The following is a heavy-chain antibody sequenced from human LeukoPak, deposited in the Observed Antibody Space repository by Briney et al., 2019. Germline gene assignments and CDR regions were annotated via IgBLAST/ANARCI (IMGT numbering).Heavy chain of an antibody. J-gene: IGHJ4*02. D-gene: IGHD6-6*01. CDR2: IYDSGST. V-gene: IGHV4-59*08. CDR1: GGSISSYY. Sequence: SETLSLTCTVSGGSISSYYWSWIRQPPGKGLEWIGYIYDSGSTNYNPSLKSRVTISVDTSKNQFSLNLTSVTAADTAVYYCARAMSIAARLQTIFDYWGQGTLVTVSS. CDR3: ARAMSIAARLQTIFDY.